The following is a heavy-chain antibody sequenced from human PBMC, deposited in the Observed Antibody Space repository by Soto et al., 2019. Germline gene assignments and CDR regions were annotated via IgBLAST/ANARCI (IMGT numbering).Heavy chain of an antibody. J-gene: IGHJ6*02. CDR3: ARVNKYYYGSGSYYPPYGMDV. CDR1: GGTFSSYA. CDR2: IIPIFGTA. Sequence: QVQLVQSGAEVKKLGSSVKVSCKASGGTFSSYAISWVRQAPGQGLEWMGGIIPIFGTANYAQKFQGRVTITADESTSTAYMELSSLRSEDTAVYYCARVNKYYYGSGSYYPPYGMDVWGQGTTVTVSS. D-gene: IGHD3-10*01. V-gene: IGHV1-69*01.